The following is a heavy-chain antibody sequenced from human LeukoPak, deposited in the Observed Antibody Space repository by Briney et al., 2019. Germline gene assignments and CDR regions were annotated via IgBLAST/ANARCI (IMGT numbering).Heavy chain of an antibody. Sequence: SETLSLTCTVSGGSISSSSYYWGWIRQPPGKGLEWIGSIYYSGSTYYNPSLKSRVTISVDTSKNQFSLKLSSVTAADTAVYYCARHSRARGVMERNFDYWGQGTLVTVSS. CDR1: GGSISSSSYY. CDR2: IYYSGST. D-gene: IGHD3-10*01. V-gene: IGHV4-39*01. J-gene: IGHJ4*02. CDR3: ARHSRARGVMERNFDY.